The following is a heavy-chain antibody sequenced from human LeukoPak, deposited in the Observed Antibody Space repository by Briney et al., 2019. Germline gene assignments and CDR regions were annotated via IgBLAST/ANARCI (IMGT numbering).Heavy chain of an antibody. V-gene: IGHV3-7*01. CDR1: GFTLSSFW. D-gene: IGHD3-10*01. Sequence: GGSLRLSCAASGFTLSSFWMSWVRQAPGKGLEWVANIKQDGSEKYYLDSVKGRFTISRDNAKNSLYLQMKSLRAEDTAVYYCARDGYGSGSYPYWGQGTLVTVSS. CDR2: IKQDGSEK. J-gene: IGHJ4*02. CDR3: ARDGYGSGSYPY.